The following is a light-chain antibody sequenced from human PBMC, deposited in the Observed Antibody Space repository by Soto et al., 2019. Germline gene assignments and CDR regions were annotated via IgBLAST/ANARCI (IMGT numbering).Light chain of an antibody. CDR1: QDISNY. V-gene: IGKV1-33*01. Sequence: DIQMTQSPSSMSASVGDRVTITCQASQDISNYLNWYQQKPGKAPKLLIYDASNLKTGVPSRFSGSGSGTDFIFTISSLQPEDIATYYCQQYDSLQTFGPGTKVDLK. J-gene: IGKJ3*01. CDR3: QQYDSLQT. CDR2: DAS.